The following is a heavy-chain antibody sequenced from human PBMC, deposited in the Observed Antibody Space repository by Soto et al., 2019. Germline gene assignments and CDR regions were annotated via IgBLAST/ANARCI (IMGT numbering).Heavy chain of an antibody. CDR2: ISYDGSNK. V-gene: IGHV3-30*03. CDR3: AVAVAGPTAIDY. D-gene: IGHD6-19*01. CDR1: GFTFSSYG. Sequence: PGGSLRLSCAASGFTFSSYGMHWVRQAPGKGLEWVAVISYDGSNKYYADSVKGRFTISRDNSKNTLYLQMSSLRAEDTAVYYCAVAVAGPTAIDYWGQGTLVTVSS. J-gene: IGHJ4*02.